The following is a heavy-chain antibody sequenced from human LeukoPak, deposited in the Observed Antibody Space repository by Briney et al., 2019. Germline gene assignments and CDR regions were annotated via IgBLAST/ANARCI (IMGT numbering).Heavy chain of an antibody. J-gene: IGHJ4*02. CDR3: ARGRGYADPV. V-gene: IGHV3-7*03. CDR2: IKQDGSEK. D-gene: IGHD1-1*01. CDR1: GFTFSSYW. Sequence: GGSLRLSCAASGFTFSSYWMSWVRQAPGKGPEWVANIKQDGSEKYYVDSVRGRFTISRDNAKNSLYLQMYSLRAEGTAVYYCARGRGYADPVGGQGTLVTVSS.